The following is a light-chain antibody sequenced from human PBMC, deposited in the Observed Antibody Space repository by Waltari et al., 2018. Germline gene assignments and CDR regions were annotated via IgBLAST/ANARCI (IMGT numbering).Light chain of an antibody. J-gene: IGKJ1*01. Sequence: EIVLTQSPGTLSLSPGERATLSCRASQSVSRALRTLAWYQQQPGQAPRLLIYDASTRATGIPDRFSGSGSGTDFTLTISRLEPDDFAVYYCQRYGTLPATFGQGTKVEIK. V-gene: IGKV3-20*01. CDR3: QRYGTLPAT. CDR2: DAS. CDR1: QSVSRALRT.